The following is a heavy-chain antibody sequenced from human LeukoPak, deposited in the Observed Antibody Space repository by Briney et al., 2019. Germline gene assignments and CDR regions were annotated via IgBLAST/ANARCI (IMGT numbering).Heavy chain of an antibody. CDR2: IDPSGNT. D-gene: IGHD3/OR15-3a*01. CDR1: GGFISSPFYY. J-gene: IGHJ4*02. CDR3: ARAFRGRDGLDYLDV. V-gene: IGHV4-61*02. Sequence: SQTLSLTCSVSGGFISSPFYYWSWIRQPAGKGVEWIGRIDPSGNTKFSSSLKSRVAISIDTSKNQFSLSLKSVTAADTAVYYCARAFRGRDGLDYLDVWGQGTLVTVSS.